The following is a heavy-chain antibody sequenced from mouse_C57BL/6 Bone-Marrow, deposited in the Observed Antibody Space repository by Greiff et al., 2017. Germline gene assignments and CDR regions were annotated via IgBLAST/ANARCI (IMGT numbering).Heavy chain of an antibody. J-gene: IGHJ3*01. CDR3: AREDRLDFVAY. D-gene: IGHD2-13*01. CDR1: GYTFTSYW. CDR2: IDPSDSYT. Sequence: QVQLQQPGAELVMPGASVKLSCKASGYTFTSYWMHWVKQRPGQGLEWIGEIDPSDSYTNYNQKFKGKSTLTVDKSSSTAYMQLSSLTSEDSAVYYCAREDRLDFVAYWGQGTLVTVSA. V-gene: IGHV1-69*01.